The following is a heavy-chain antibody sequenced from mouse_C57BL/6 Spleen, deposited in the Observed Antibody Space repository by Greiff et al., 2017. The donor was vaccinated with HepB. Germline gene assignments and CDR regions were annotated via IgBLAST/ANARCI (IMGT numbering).Heavy chain of an antibody. Sequence: QVQLQQSGAELVKPGASVKLSCKASGYTFTSYWMQWVEQRPGQGLEWIGEIDPSDSYTNYNQKFKGKATLTVDTSSSTAYMQLSSLTSEDSAVYYCARPLLWLRRAMDYWGQGTSVTVSS. CDR2: IDPSDSYT. CDR1: GYTFTSYW. J-gene: IGHJ4*01. V-gene: IGHV1-50*01. D-gene: IGHD2-9*01. CDR3: ARPLLWLRRAMDY.